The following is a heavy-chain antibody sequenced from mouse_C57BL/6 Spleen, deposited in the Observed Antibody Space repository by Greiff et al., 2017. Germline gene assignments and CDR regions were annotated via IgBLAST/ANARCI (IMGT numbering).Heavy chain of an antibody. D-gene: IGHD2-1*01. Sequence: QVQLQQSGPGLVQPSQSLSITCTVSGFSLTSYGVHWVRQSPGQGLEWLGVIWSGGSTAYNAAFISRLSISKDNSKSQVFFKMNSLQADDTAIYYCARKVDGNYPAWFAYWGQGTLVTVSA. J-gene: IGHJ3*01. CDR1: GFSLTSYG. CDR3: ARKVDGNYPAWFAY. V-gene: IGHV2-2*01. CDR2: IWSGGST.